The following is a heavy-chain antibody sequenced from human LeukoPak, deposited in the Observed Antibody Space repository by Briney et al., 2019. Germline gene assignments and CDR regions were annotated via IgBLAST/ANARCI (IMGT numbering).Heavy chain of an antibody. D-gene: IGHD5-24*01. CDR3: AKGRDGYKTYYFDY. V-gene: IGHV3-30*18. CDR1: VFTFSSYG. J-gene: IGHJ4*02. CDR2: ISHDGSNK. Sequence: GGSLRLSCVASVFTFSSYGMHWVRQAPGKGLEWVALISHDGSNKYYADSVKGRFTISRDNSKNTLYLQMNSLRAEDTAVYYCAKGRDGYKTYYFDYWGQGTLVTVSS.